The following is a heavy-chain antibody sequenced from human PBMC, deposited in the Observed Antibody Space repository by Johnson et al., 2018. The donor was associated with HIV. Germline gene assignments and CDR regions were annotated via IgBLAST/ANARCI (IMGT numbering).Heavy chain of an antibody. CDR3: TTAGKLTLGQAFDI. CDR1: GFSFRSYW. D-gene: IGHD4-23*01. V-gene: IGHV3-7*03. CDR2: IKQDGREK. J-gene: IGHJ3*02. Sequence: MLLVESGGGLVQPGGSLRLSCAASGFSFRSYWMSWVRQAPGKGLEWVANIKQDGREKYYVDSVKGRFTISRDNAKNSLYLQMNSLKTEDTAVYYCTTAGKLTLGQAFDIWGQGTMVTVSS.